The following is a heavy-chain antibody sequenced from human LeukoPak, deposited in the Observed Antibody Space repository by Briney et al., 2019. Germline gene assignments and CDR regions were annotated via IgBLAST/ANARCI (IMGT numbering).Heavy chain of an antibody. J-gene: IGHJ4*02. V-gene: IGHV3-53*01. CDR3: ARDVLAYCGGDCYSGYFDY. CDR2: IYSGGST. D-gene: IGHD2-21*02. Sequence: GGSLRLSCAASGFTVSSNYMSWVRQAPGKGLEWVSVIYSGGSTYYADSVKGRFTISRVNSKNTLYLQMNSLRAEDTAVYYCARDVLAYCGGDCYSGYFDYWGQGTLVTVSS. CDR1: GFTVSSNY.